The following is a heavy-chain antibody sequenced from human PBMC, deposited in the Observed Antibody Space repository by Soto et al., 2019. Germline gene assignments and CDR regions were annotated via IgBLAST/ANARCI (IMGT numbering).Heavy chain of an antibody. Sequence: GASVKVSCKASGYTFTSYGISWVRQAPGQGLEWMGWISAYNGNTNYAQKLQGRVTMTTDASTSTAYMELRSLRSDDTAVYYCARELTPLYGDYGQGDFDYWGQGTLVTVSS. CDR1: GYTFTSYG. CDR2: ISAYNGNT. V-gene: IGHV1-18*01. D-gene: IGHD4-17*01. J-gene: IGHJ4*02. CDR3: ARELTPLYGDYGQGDFDY.